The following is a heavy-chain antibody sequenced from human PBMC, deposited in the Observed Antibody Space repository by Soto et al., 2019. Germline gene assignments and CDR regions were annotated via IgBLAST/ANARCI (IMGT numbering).Heavy chain of an antibody. Sequence: QVQLVQSGAEVKKPGASVKVSCKASGYAFTSYGISWVRQAPGQGLEWMGWISAYNGNTNYAQKLQGRVTMTTDTSTSTAYMELRSLRADDTAVYYGAREGRWYGRYYCYGLDVWGQGTTVTVSS. CDR3: AREGRWYGRYYCYGLDV. J-gene: IGHJ6*02. CDR2: ISAYNGNT. V-gene: IGHV1-18*01. D-gene: IGHD2-15*01. CDR1: GYAFTSYG.